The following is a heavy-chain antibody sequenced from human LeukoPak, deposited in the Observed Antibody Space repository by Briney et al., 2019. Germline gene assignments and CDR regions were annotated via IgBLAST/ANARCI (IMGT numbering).Heavy chain of an antibody. CDR3: ARAMVRGVIIARFGMDV. CDR2: IIPMFGTT. CDR1: GGATFSSDG. D-gene: IGHD3-10*01. V-gene: IGHV1-69*13. Sequence: SVKVSCKASGGATFSSDGISWVRQAPGQGLEWMGGIIPMFGTTNYAQKFRSRVTITVDESTTTAYMELNSLTSEDTAVYYCARAMVRGVIIARFGMDVWGRGTAVTVSS. J-gene: IGHJ6*04.